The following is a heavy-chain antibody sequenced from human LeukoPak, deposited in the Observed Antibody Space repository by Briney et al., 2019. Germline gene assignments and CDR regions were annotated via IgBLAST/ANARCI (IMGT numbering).Heavy chain of an antibody. CDR1: GGSISSYY. CDR2: IYYSGST. V-gene: IGHV4-59*01. D-gene: IGHD6-13*01. J-gene: IGHJ1*01. CDR3: ARVYSSSWRAEYFQH. Sequence: SETLSPTCTVSGGSISSYYWSWIRQPPGKGLEWIGYIYYSGSTNYNPSLKSRVTISVDTSKNQFSLKLSSVTAADTAVYYCARVYSSSWRAEYFQHWGQGTLVTVSS.